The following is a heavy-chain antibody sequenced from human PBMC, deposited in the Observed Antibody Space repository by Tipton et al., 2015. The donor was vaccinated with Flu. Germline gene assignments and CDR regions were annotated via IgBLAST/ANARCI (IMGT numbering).Heavy chain of an antibody. D-gene: IGHD3-3*01. J-gene: IGHJ5*01. V-gene: IGHV1-69*01. CDR2: INPIFGTA. Sequence: QLVQSGAEVKKPGSSVKVSCKASGGTFSSYAISWVRQAPGQGLEWMGGINPIFGTANYAQKFQGRVTITADESTSTAYMELSSLRSEDTAEYYCVRETVLRFLEWKGCPGFDVLGHGTLVTVSS. CDR1: GGTFSSYA. CDR3: VRETVLRFLEWKGCPGFDV.